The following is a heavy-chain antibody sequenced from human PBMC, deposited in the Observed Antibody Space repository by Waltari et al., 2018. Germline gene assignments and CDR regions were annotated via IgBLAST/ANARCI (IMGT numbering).Heavy chain of an antibody. CDR1: GGTFSSYA. V-gene: IGHV1-69*08. CDR3: ARDRITGTKDTLGY. Sequence: QVQLVQSGDEVKKPGPSVKVSCKASGGTFSSYAISRVRKAPGQGLEWMGRIIPIFGTANYAQKFQGRVTITADKSTSTAYMELSSLRSEDTAVYCCARDRITGTKDTLGYWGQGTLVTVSS. D-gene: IGHD1-20*01. J-gene: IGHJ4*02. CDR2: IIPIFGTA.